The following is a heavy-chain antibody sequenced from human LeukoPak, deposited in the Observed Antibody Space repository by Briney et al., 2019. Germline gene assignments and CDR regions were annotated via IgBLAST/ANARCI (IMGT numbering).Heavy chain of an antibody. J-gene: IGHJ4*02. V-gene: IGHV4-34*01. Sequence: SETLSLTCAVYGGSFSGYYWRWIRQTPEKGLEWIAEIHHYGSTNYNPSLKSRVTILIDTSKNQFSLKLSSVTAADTAVYYCARTYQSTVPGIAGAGTFDYWGQGILVTVSS. D-gene: IGHD6-13*01. CDR2: IHHYGST. CDR1: GGSFSGYY. CDR3: ARTYQSTVPGIAGAGTFDY.